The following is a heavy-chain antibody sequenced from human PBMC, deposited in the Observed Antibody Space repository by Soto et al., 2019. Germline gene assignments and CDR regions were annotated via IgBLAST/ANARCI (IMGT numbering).Heavy chain of an antibody. D-gene: IGHD4-17*01. CDR1: GGSFSGYY. CDR3: ARGSGSLRWRKTRNPKAPYYFDY. V-gene: IGHV4-34*01. CDR2: INHSGST. J-gene: IGHJ4*02. Sequence: SETLSLTCAVYGGSFSGYYWSWIRQPPGKGLEWIGEINHSGSTNYNPSLKSRVTISVDTSKNQFSLKLSSVTAADTAVYYCARGSGSLRWRKTRNPKAPYYFDYWGQGTLVTVSS.